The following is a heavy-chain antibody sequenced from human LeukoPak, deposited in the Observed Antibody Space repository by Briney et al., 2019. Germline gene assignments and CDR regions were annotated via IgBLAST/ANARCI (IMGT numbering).Heavy chain of an antibody. J-gene: IGHJ4*02. D-gene: IGHD3-22*01. CDR1: GLTFSTYS. V-gene: IGHV3-21*01. CDR2: ITTTGKYI. CDR3: ARDYSPPHYYANSGYFDS. Sequence: GGSLRLSCAASGLTFSTYSMNWVRQAPGKGLEWVSSITTTGKYIYYADSVKGRFTISRDNAKNSLYLQMNSLRAEDTAVYYCARDYSPPHYYANSGYFDSWGQGTLVTVSS.